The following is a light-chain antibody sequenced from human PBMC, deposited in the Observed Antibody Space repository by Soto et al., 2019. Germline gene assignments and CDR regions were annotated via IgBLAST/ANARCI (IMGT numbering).Light chain of an antibody. Sequence: DIEMTQSPSSLSASVGDRVTITCQASQDINNHLNWYQQRPGRAPRLVLYDASNLETGVPSRFSGSGSGTVFTFTISSLRPEDIAAYYCQQYDNLPITFGPGTKVDIK. CDR3: QQYDNLPIT. V-gene: IGKV1-33*01. J-gene: IGKJ3*01. CDR2: DAS. CDR1: QDINNH.